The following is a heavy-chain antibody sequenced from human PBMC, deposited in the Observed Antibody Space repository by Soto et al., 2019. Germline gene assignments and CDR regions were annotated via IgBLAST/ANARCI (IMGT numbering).Heavy chain of an antibody. J-gene: IGHJ4*02. Sequence: ESGGGLVKPGGSLRLSCAASGFSFRTTWMAWVRQAPGKGLEWVGRIKSKSAGETRDYADPVKGRFTVSRDDSKDTLYLHRDSLETGDTAVYYCSTGSPFSGSGFDYWGQGTLVTVSS. CDR3: STGSPFSGSGFDY. CDR1: GFSFRTTW. D-gene: IGHD1-26*01. CDR2: IKSKSAGETR. V-gene: IGHV3-15*05.